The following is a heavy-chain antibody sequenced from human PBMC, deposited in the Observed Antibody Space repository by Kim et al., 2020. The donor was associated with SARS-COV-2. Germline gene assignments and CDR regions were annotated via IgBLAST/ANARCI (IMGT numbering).Heavy chain of an antibody. D-gene: IGHD1-1*01. J-gene: IGHJ6*02. Sequence: GGSLRLSCAASGFTFSSYGMHWVRQAPGKGLEWVAVIWYDGSNKYYADSVKGRFTISRDNSKNTLYLQMNSLRAEDTAVYYCAKDLDLPHYYYYGMDVWGQGTTVTVSS. V-gene: IGHV3-33*06. CDR1: GFTFSSYG. CDR3: AKDLDLPHYYYYGMDV. CDR2: IWYDGSNK.